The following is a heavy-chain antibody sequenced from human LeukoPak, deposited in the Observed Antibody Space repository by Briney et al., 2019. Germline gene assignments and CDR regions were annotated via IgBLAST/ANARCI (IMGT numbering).Heavy chain of an antibody. Sequence: ASVKVSCKASGYTFTSYGMSWVRQAPGQGLEWMGWISAYNGNTNYAQKLQGRVTMTTDTSTSTAYMELRSLRSDDTAVYYCAQAIAAAGSFDYWGQGTLVTVSS. CDR1: GYTFTSYG. D-gene: IGHD6-13*01. J-gene: IGHJ4*02. V-gene: IGHV1-18*01. CDR3: AQAIAAAGSFDY. CDR2: ISAYNGNT.